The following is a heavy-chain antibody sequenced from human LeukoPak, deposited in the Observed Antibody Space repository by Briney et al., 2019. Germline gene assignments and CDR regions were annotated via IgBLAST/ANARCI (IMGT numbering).Heavy chain of an antibody. J-gene: IGHJ4*02. CDR2: INHSGST. CDR3: ARVSSEAYFDY. D-gene: IGHD6-19*01. Sequence: PSETLSLTCAVYGGSFSGYYWSWIRQPPGKGLEWIGEINHSGSTNYNPSLKSRVTISVDTSKNQFSLKLSSVTAADTAVYYCARVSSEAYFDYWGQGTLVTVSS. CDR1: GGSFSGYY. V-gene: IGHV4-34*01.